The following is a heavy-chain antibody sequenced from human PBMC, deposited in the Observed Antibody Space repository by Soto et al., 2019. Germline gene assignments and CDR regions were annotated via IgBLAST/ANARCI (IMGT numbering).Heavy chain of an antibody. V-gene: IGHV1-2*02. Sequence: QLHLVQSGAVVKKPGASVTVSCSASGYPVTAYYMHWVRQAPGRGLDWMGGINPATGAAKYTQTFQGRVTMPRDTSTSTVFMELSGLTSEDTAVFYCARGGGVGVAGSAAFDMWGQGTLVTVSS. J-gene: IGHJ3*02. CDR3: ARGGGVGVAGSAAFDM. CDR2: INPATGAA. CDR1: GYPVTAYY. D-gene: IGHD3-3*01.